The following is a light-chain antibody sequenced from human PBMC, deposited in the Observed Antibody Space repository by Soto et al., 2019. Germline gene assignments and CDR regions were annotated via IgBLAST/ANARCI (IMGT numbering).Light chain of an antibody. CDR2: EGT. CDR1: SSDVGTYKF. J-gene: IGLJ3*02. CDR3: CSYAGTSFGV. V-gene: IGLV2-23*01. Sequence: QSVLTQPASVSGSPGQSITISCTGTSSDVGTYKFVSWYQQHPGKVPTLMIHEGTKRPSGVSNRFSGSKSGNTATLTISVLQPEDEANYYCCSYAGTSFGVFGGGTKLTVL.